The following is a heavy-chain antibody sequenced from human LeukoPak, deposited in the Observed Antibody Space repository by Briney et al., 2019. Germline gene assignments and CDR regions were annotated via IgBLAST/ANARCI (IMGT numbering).Heavy chain of an antibody. J-gene: IGHJ5*02. Sequence: ASVKVSCKASGYTFTSYAMHWVRQAPGQRLEWMGWINAGNGNTKYSQKFQGRVTITRDTSASTAYMELSSLRSEDTAVYYCAGYCSSTSCRRSWFDPGAREPWSPSPQ. CDR1: GYTFTSYA. CDR2: INAGNGNT. V-gene: IGHV1-3*01. D-gene: IGHD2-2*01. CDR3: AGYCSSTSCRRSWFDP.